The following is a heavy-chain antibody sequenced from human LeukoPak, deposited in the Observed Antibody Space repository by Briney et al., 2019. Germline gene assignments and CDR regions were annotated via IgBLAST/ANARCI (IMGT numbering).Heavy chain of an antibody. J-gene: IGHJ6*03. Sequence: PSETLSLTCTVSGGSIRNYYWSWIRQPAGKGLEWIGRIYSSGSTNYNPSLKSRVTISVDTSKNQFSLKLSSVTAADTAVYYCASRGFMVRGFSAKYYYYMDVWGKGTTVTISS. CDR2: IYSSGST. V-gene: IGHV4-4*07. D-gene: IGHD3-10*01. CDR1: GGSIRNYY. CDR3: ASRGFMVRGFSAKYYYYMDV.